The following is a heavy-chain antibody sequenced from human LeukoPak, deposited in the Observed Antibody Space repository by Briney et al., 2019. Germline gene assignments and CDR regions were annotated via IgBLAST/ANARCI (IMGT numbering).Heavy chain of an antibody. CDR2: IYHSGST. CDR3: ARGYVHFDI. CDR1: GYSISSGYY. D-gene: IGHD3-16*01. V-gene: IGHV4-38-2*02. Sequence: SETLSLTCTVSGYSISSGYYWGWVRQPPGKGLEWIGTIYHSGSTFYNPSLKSRVTISVDTSKNQFSLKLSSVTAADTAVYYCARGYVHFDIWGQGTMVTVSS. J-gene: IGHJ3*02.